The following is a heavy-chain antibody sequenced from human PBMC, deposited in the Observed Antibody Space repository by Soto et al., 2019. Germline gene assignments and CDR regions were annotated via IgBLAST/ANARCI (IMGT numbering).Heavy chain of an antibody. CDR1: GGSISSSSYY. D-gene: IGHD3-3*01. CDR3: ARHTPAISISDH. Sequence: QLQLQESGPGLVKPSETLSLTCTVSGGSISSSSYYWGWIRQPPGKGLEWIGSIYYSGSTSYNPSLKSRVTISVDTSKNQFSLKRSAVTAAYTAVYYCARHTPAISISDHGGQGTLVTVSS. V-gene: IGHV4-39*01. J-gene: IGHJ4*02. CDR2: IYYSGST.